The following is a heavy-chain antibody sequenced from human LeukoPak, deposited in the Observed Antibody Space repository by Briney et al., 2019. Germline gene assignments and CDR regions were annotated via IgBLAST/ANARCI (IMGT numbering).Heavy chain of an antibody. CDR2: VSAYNGNT. CDR3: ARGGYDFWSGYSTAGDY. Sequence: ASVKVSCTASGYTFTSYGISWVRQAPGQGLEWMGWVSAYNGNTNYAQKLQGRVTMTTDTSTSTAYMELRSLRSDDTAVYYCARGGYDFWSGYSTAGDYWGQGTLVTVSS. V-gene: IGHV1-18*01. J-gene: IGHJ4*02. D-gene: IGHD3-3*01. CDR1: GYTFTSYG.